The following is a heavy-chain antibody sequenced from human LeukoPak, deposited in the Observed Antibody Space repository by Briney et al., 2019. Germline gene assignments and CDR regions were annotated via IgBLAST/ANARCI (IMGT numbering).Heavy chain of an antibody. CDR1: GFTFSTYS. Sequence: GGSLRLSCAASGFTFSTYSMNWVRQAPGKGLEWVSYIISSGGTTQYADSVRGRFTISRDNGKNSLSLQMSSLRVEDTAIYYCARDRNWAFENWGQGILVTVSS. V-gene: IGHV3-48*01. D-gene: IGHD1-14*01. J-gene: IGHJ4*02. CDR3: ARDRNWAFEN. CDR2: IISSGGTT.